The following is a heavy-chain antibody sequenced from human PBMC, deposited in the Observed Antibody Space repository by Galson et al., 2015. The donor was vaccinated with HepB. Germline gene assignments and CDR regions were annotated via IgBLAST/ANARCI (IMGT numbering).Heavy chain of an antibody. V-gene: IGHV1-69*02. CDR1: GGTFSSYT. Sequence: SVKVSCKASGGTFSSYTISWVRQAPGQGLEWMGRIIPILGIANYAQKFQGRVTITADKSTSTAYMELSSLRSEDTAVYCCASIEYSSSSQHYYYYGMDVWGQGTTVTVSS. D-gene: IGHD6-6*01. J-gene: IGHJ6*02. CDR3: ASIEYSSSSQHYYYYGMDV. CDR2: IIPILGIA.